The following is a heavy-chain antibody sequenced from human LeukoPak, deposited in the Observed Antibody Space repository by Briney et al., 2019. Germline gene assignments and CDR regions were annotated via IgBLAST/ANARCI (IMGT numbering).Heavy chain of an antibody. CDR1: GYTFTSYG. CDR2: IIPILGIA. D-gene: IGHD6-13*01. Sequence: GASVKVSCKASGYTFTSYGISWVRQAPGQGLEWMGRIIPILGIANYAQKFQGRVTITADKSTSTAYMELSSLRSEDTAVYYCARKNYGIAAAIRQSDDYWGQGTLVTVSS. V-gene: IGHV1-69*04. CDR3: ARKNYGIAAAIRQSDDY. J-gene: IGHJ4*02.